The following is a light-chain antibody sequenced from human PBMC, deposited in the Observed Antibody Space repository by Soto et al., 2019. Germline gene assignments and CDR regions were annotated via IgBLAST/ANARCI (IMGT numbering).Light chain of an antibody. V-gene: IGLV1-47*01. Sequence: QSVLTQQHSASGTPGQRVTISCSGSSSNIGSNYVYWYPQLPGTAPKLLIYRNNQRPSGVPDRFSGSQSGTSASLAISGLRSEDESDYYCAAWDTSLSGRNVFGTGTKLTVL. CDR2: RNN. CDR1: SSNIGSNY. CDR3: AAWDTSLSGRNV. J-gene: IGLJ1*01.